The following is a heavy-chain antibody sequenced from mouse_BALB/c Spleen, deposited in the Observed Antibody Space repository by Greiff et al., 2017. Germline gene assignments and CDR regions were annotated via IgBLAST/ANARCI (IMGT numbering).Heavy chain of an antibody. V-gene: IGHV5-6*01. D-gene: IGHD1-2*01. CDR2: ISSGGSYT. CDR3: ARHDGLYAMDY. Sequence: EVHLVESGGDLVKPGGSLKLSCAASGFTFSSYGMSWVRQTPDKRLVWVATISSGGSYTYYPDSVTGRFTISRDNANNTLYLQMSSLKSEDTAMYYCARHDGLYAMDYWGQGTSVTVAS. CDR1: GFTFSSYG. J-gene: IGHJ4*01.